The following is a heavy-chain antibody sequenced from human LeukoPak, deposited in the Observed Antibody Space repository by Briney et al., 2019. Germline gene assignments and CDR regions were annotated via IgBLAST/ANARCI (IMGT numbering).Heavy chain of an antibody. Sequence: SETLSLTCTVSGDSISSGDYYWSWIRQPAGKGLEWIGRISSSGSTYYNPSLKSRVTISVDTSKNQFSVKLSSVTAADTAVYYCARDGTYYYDSSGLDYWGQGTLVTVSS. D-gene: IGHD3-22*01. J-gene: IGHJ4*02. CDR1: GDSISSGDYY. CDR3: ARDGTYYYDSSGLDY. CDR2: ISSSGST. V-gene: IGHV4-61*02.